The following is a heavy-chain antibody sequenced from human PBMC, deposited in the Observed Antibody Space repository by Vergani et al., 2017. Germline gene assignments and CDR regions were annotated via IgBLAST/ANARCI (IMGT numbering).Heavy chain of an antibody. Sequence: QVQLVQSGAEVKKPGSSVKVSCKASGGTFSSYAISWVRQAPGQGLEWMGGIIPIFGTANYAQKFQGRVTITADESPSPAYMELSSLRSEDTAVYYCASTREQPPGYYYMDVWGKGTTVTVSS. J-gene: IGHJ6*03. V-gene: IGHV1-69*01. CDR2: IIPIFGTA. CDR1: GGTFSSYA. CDR3: ASTREQPPGYYYMDV. D-gene: IGHD1-26*01.